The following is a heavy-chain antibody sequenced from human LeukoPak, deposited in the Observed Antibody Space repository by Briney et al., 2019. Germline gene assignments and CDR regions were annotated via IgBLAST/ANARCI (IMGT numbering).Heavy chain of an antibody. CDR1: GGSFSGYY. Sequence: SETLSLTCAVYGGSFSGYYWSWIRQHPGKGLEWIGYIYYSGSTYYNPSLKSRVTISVDTSKNQFSLKLSSVTAADTAVHYCARDIAVAGTDGNYYYYGMDVWGQGTTVTVSS. CDR3: ARDIAVAGTDGNYYYYGMDV. J-gene: IGHJ6*02. D-gene: IGHD6-19*01. CDR2: IYYSGST. V-gene: IGHV4-31*11.